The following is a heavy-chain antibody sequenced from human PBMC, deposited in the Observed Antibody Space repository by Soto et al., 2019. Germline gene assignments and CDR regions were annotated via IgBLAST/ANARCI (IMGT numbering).Heavy chain of an antibody. CDR1: GYSFSSYW. D-gene: IGHD4-17*01. J-gene: IGHJ4*02. CDR3: ARLGGDTTDFDY. Sequence: PGEFLKTSCKGSGYSFSSYWIGWVRQLPGKGLEWMGIIYPGASDTRYSPSFQGQVTISADKSISTAYLQLSSLKASDTAMYYCARLGGDTTDFDYWGQGTLVTVSS. CDR2: IYPGASDT. V-gene: IGHV5-51*01.